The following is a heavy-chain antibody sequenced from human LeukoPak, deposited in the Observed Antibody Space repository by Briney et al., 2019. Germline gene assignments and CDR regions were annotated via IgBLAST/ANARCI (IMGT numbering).Heavy chain of an antibody. J-gene: IGHJ6*02. V-gene: IGHV3-30*04. CDR1: GFTFSSYA. Sequence: GRSLRLSCADSGFTFSSYAMHWVRRAPGKGLEWMAVISYDGRNQYYADSVKGRFTISRDDSKNTLYLHMDSLRPEDTAVYYCARGSSGDYYRYYGMDVWGQGTTVTVSS. D-gene: IGHD3-10*01. CDR3: ARGSSGDYYRYYGMDV. CDR2: ISYDGRNQ.